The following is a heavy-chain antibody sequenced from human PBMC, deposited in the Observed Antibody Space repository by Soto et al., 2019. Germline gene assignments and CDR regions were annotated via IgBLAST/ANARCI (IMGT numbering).Heavy chain of an antibody. V-gene: IGHV1-2*04. Sequence: QVQLVQSGAEVKKPGASVTVSCRSSGDTFTDYYMHWVRQAPGQGLVWMGWINPTSGVTKYAQKFQGWVTMTMDTPIRTVYMQLSRLRSDDTAVYYCARESGGATATLDYYYFYMDVWGTGTTVTVSS. CDR3: ARESGGATATLDYYYFYMDV. J-gene: IGHJ6*03. CDR2: INPTSGVT. D-gene: IGHD5-12*01. CDR1: GDTFTDYY.